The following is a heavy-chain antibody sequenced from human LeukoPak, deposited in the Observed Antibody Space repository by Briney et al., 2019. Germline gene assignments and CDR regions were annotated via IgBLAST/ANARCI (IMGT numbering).Heavy chain of an antibody. V-gene: IGHV1-8*01. D-gene: IGHD2-2*01. CDR3: ARGDRRCSSTSCYYHFDY. CDR1: GCTFTSYG. J-gene: IGHJ4*02. Sequence: GASVKVSCKASGCTFTSYGINWVRQATGQGLEWMGWMNPNSGNTGYAQKFQGRVTMTRNTSISTAYMELSSLRSEDTAVYYCARGDRRCSSTSCYYHFDYWGQGTLVTVSS. CDR2: MNPNSGNT.